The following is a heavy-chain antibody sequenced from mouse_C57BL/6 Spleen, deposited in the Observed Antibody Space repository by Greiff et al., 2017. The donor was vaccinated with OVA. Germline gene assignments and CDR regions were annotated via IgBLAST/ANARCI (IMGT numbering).Heavy chain of an antibody. V-gene: IGHV1-82*01. Sequence: QVQLKESGPELVKPGASVKISCKASGYAFSSSWLNWVKQRPGKGLEWIGRIYPGDGDTNYIGKFKGKATLTAAKSSSTAYMQLSSLTSEDAAVYFCAREGALYYEYDGGFAYWGQGTLVTVSA. D-gene: IGHD2-4*01. J-gene: IGHJ3*01. CDR2: IYPGDGDT. CDR1: GYAFSSSW. CDR3: AREGALYYEYDGGFAY.